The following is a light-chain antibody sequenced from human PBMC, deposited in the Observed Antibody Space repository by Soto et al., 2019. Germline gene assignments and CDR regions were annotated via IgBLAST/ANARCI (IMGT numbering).Light chain of an antibody. CDR2: DAS. CDR1: QSISSW. Sequence: DIQMTQSPSTLSASVGDTVTITCRASQSISSWLAWYQQKPGKAPKLLIQDASSLESGVPSRFSGSGSGTEFTLTISSLQPDDFATYYCQQYDSYWTFGQGTKVGIQ. CDR3: QQYDSYWT. V-gene: IGKV1-5*01. J-gene: IGKJ1*01.